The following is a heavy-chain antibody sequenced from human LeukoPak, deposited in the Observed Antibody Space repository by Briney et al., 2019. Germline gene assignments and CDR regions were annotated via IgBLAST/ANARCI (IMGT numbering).Heavy chain of an antibody. CDR2: VGGSGVKT. V-gene: IGHV3-23*01. J-gene: IGHJ4*02. CDR3: AKRGDCSGTCTYDY. CDR1: GFTFSNYA. D-gene: IGHD2-2*01. Sequence: GWSLRLSCAASGFTFSNYAIHWVRQAPGKGLEWVSIVGGSGVKTYYADSVKGRFTISRDNSKNTVYLQMNSLRAEDTAVYYCAKRGDCSGTCTYDYWGQGTLVTVSS.